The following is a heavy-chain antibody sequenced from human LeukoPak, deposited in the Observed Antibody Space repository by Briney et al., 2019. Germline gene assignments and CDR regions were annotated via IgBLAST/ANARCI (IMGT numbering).Heavy chain of an antibody. D-gene: IGHD3-3*01. Sequence: PGGSLRLSCAASGFTFSSYSMNWVRQAPGKGLEWVSSISSSSSYICYADSVKGRFTISRDNAKNSLYLQMNSLRAEDTAVYYCAREFSYYDFWSGYLYYYYMDVWGKGTTVTVSS. J-gene: IGHJ6*03. V-gene: IGHV3-21*01. CDR1: GFTFSSYS. CDR2: ISSSSSYI. CDR3: AREFSYYDFWSGYLYYYYMDV.